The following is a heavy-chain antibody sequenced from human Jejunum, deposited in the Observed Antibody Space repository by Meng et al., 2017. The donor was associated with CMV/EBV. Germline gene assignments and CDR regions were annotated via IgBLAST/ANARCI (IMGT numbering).Heavy chain of an antibody. CDR2: IYYTGSS. V-gene: IGHV4-61*01. CDR1: GGSVTSGNFY. Sequence: TVSGGSVTSGNFYWNWIRQPPGEGLEWIGWIYYTGSSSYNPSLKSRATITLDTSKNQFSLKVTSVTAADTAVYYCARSTTGPGDYWGQGTLVTVSS. CDR3: ARSTTGPGDY. J-gene: IGHJ4*02. D-gene: IGHD1-1*01.